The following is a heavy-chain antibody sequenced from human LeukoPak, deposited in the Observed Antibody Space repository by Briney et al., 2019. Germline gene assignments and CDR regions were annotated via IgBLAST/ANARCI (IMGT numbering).Heavy chain of an antibody. CDR2: ISGSGDST. CDR1: RFTFSSYA. D-gene: IGHD5-18*01. V-gene: IGHV3-23*01. CDR3: AKEHRGYSYVYSAGGSFDT. Sequence: GGSLRLSCAASRFTFSSYAMSWVRQAPGKGLEWVSAISGSGDSTYYADSVKGRFTISRDNSKNTVFPQMNSLRAEDTAIYYCAKEHRGYSYVYSAGGSFDTWGQGTMVTVSS. J-gene: IGHJ3*02.